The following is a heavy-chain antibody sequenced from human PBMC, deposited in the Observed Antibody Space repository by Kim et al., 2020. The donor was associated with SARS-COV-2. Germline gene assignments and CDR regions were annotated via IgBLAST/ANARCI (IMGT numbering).Heavy chain of an antibody. CDR1: GGSISSYY. D-gene: IGHD3-10*01. Sequence: SETLSLTCTVSGGSISSYYWSWIRQPPGKGLEWIGYIYYSGSTNYNPSLKSRVTISVDTSKNQFSLKLSSVTAADTAVYYCARAGDGSGSPLPGLYYYYYYMDVWGKGTTVTVSS. V-gene: IGHV4-59*01. CDR2: IYYSGST. J-gene: IGHJ6*03. CDR3: ARAGDGSGSPLPGLYYYYYYMDV.